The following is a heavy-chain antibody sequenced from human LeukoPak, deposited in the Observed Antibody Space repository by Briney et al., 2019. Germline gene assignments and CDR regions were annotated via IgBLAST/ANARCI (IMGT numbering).Heavy chain of an antibody. J-gene: IGHJ4*02. Sequence: SETLSLTCTVSGGSISSYYWSWIRQPPGKGLEWIGYIYYSGSTNYNPSLKSRVTISVDTSKNQFSLKLSSETAADTAVYYCASTYGSGSYGLDYWGQGTLVTVSS. V-gene: IGHV4-59*01. D-gene: IGHD3-10*01. CDR2: IYYSGST. CDR3: ASTYGSGSYGLDY. CDR1: GGSISSYY.